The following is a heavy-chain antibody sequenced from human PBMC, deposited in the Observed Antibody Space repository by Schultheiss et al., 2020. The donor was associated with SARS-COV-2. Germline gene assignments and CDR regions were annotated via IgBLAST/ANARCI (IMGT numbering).Heavy chain of an antibody. D-gene: IGHD5-18*01. Sequence: SETLSLTCAVYGGSFSGYYWSWIRQPAGKGLEWIGRIYTSGSTNYNPSLKSRVTISVDTSKNQFSLKLSSVTAADTAVYYCARGRAMGRGPRLDVWAQGTTVTVSS. CDR3: ARGRAMGRGPRLDV. V-gene: IGHV4-59*10. J-gene: IGHJ6*02. CDR2: IYTSGST. CDR1: GGSFSGYY.